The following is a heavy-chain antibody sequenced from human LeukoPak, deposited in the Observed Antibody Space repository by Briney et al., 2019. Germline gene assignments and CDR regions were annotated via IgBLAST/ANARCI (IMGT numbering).Heavy chain of an antibody. V-gene: IGHV4-59*12. D-gene: IGHD1-26*01. CDR2: IYYSGST. Sequence: SETLSLTCTVSGGSISSYYWSWIRQPPGKGLEWIGYIYYSGSTNYNPSLKSRVTISVDTSKNQFSLKLSSVTAADTAVYYCARTRVPGSYSPKGPFDYWGQGTLVTVSS. CDR3: ARTRVPGSYSPKGPFDY. J-gene: IGHJ4*02. CDR1: GGSISSYY.